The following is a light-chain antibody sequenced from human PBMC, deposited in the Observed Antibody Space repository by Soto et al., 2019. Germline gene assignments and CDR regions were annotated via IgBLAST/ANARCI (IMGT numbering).Light chain of an antibody. V-gene: IGKV3-20*01. CDR3: QQYGRSPPFT. CDR1: QSVSSSY. CDR2: GAS. J-gene: IGKJ2*01. Sequence: EIVMTQSPATLSVSPGERATLSCRASQSVSSSYLAWYQQKPGQAPRLLIYGASNRATGIPDRFSGSGSGTDFTLTISRLEPEDFAVYFCQQYGRSPPFTFGQGTKVEIK.